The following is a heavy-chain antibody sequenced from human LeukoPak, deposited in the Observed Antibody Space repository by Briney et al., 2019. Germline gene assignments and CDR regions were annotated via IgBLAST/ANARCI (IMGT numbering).Heavy chain of an antibody. CDR2: ISNSGTNI. Sequence: GGSLRLSCAASGFTFSDYYMSWIRQAPGKGLEWVSYISNSGTNISYADSVKGRFTISRDNTKNSLYLQMNSLRAEDTAVYYCARETLGVTAFDIWGQGTMVTVSS. CDR1: GFTFSDYY. V-gene: IGHV3-11*01. CDR3: ARETLGVTAFDI. D-gene: IGHD2-21*02. J-gene: IGHJ3*02.